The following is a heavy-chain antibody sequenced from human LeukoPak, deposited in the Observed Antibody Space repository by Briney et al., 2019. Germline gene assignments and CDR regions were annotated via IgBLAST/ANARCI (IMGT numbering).Heavy chain of an antibody. CDR3: ARKYCTNGVCYMNAFDI. J-gene: IGHJ3*02. V-gene: IGHV1-69*13. CDR2: IIPIFGTA. D-gene: IGHD2-8*01. Sequence: VASVKVSCKASGGTFSSYAISWVRQAPGQGLEWMGGIIPIFGTANYAQKFQGRVTITADESTSTAYMELSSLRSEDTAVYYCARKYCTNGVCYMNAFDIWGQGTMVTVSS. CDR1: GGTFSSYA.